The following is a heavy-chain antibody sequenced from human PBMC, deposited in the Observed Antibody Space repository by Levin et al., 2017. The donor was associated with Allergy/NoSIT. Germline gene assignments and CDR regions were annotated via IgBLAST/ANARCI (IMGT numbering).Heavy chain of an antibody. CDR3: ARSWSGYYTKSDHAFDI. V-gene: IGHV1-18*01. D-gene: IGHD3-3*01. Sequence: GESLKISCKASGYTFTSYGISWVRQAPGQGLEWMGWISAYNGNTNYAQKLQGRVTMTTDTSTSTAYMELRSLRSDDTAVYYCARSWSGYYTKSDHAFDIWGQGTMVTVSS. CDR2: ISAYNGNT. J-gene: IGHJ3*02. CDR1: GYTFTSYG.